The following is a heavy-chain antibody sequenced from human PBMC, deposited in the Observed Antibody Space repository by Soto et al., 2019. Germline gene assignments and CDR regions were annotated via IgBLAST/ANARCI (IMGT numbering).Heavy chain of an antibody. V-gene: IGHV4-34*01. CDR1: GESFSGYS. J-gene: IGHJ4*02. Sequence: SETLSLTCAVYGESFSGYSWSWIRQPPGKGPEWLGEINQSGSTNYNPSLKSRVTISLDTSKNQFSLRLSSVTAADSAIYYCATLISDYWGQGTPVTVSS. D-gene: IGHD2-15*01. CDR2: INQSGST. CDR3: ATLISDY.